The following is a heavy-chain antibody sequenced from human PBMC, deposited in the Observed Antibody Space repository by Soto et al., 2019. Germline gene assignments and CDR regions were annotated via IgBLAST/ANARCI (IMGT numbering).Heavy chain of an antibody. D-gene: IGHD3-3*01. CDR3: AKDNAQDDFWSGYYRTCFDY. Sequence: EVPLLESGGGLVQPGGSLRLSCAASGFTFSSYAMSWVRQAPEKGLEWVSAISGSGGSTYYADSVKGRFTISRDNSKNTLYLQMNSLRAEDTAVYYCAKDNAQDDFWSGYYRTCFDYWGQGTLVTVSS. CDR2: ISGSGGST. J-gene: IGHJ4*02. CDR1: GFTFSSYA. V-gene: IGHV3-23*01.